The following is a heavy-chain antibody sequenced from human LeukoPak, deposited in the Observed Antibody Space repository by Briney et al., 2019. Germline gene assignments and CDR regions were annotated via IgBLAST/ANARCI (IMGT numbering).Heavy chain of an antibody. CDR2: IYYSGST. J-gene: IGHJ4*02. CDR3: AREVAVAGFDY. CDR1: GGSISSYY. D-gene: IGHD6-19*01. V-gene: IGHV4-59*01. Sequence: SETLSLTCTVSGGSISSYYWSWIRQPPGKGLEWIGYIYYSGSTNYNPSLKSRVTISVDTSKNQFSLKLSSVTAADTAVYYCAREVAVAGFDYWGQGTLVTVCS.